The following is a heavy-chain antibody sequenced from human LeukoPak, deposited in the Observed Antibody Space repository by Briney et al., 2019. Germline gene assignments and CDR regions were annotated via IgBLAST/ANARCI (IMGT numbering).Heavy chain of an antibody. Sequence: PGGSLRLSCAPSGFTFSTYEMNWVRQAPGKGLEWVSHISGSGGAIYYADSVKGRFTISRDNAKNSLYLQMNSLRAEDTAVYYCAKDGTWIRLWFGYWGQGTLVTVSS. CDR3: AKDGTWIRLWFGY. D-gene: IGHD5-18*01. CDR2: ISGSGGAI. V-gene: IGHV3-48*03. CDR1: GFTFSTYE. J-gene: IGHJ4*02.